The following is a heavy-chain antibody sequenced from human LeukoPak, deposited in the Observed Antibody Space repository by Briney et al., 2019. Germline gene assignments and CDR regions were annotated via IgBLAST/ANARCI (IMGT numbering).Heavy chain of an antibody. J-gene: IGHJ4*02. Sequence: GGTLRLSCAASGFIFSNHGMNWVRQAPGKGLEWVSGISPRGDITYYTDSVKGRFTISRDNSKNTLYLQMSSLRAEDTAVYYCAKSGYNRFDYWGQGTLVTVSS. D-gene: IGHD5-24*01. CDR2: ISPRGDIT. V-gene: IGHV3-23*01. CDR3: AKSGYNRFDY. CDR1: GFIFSNHG.